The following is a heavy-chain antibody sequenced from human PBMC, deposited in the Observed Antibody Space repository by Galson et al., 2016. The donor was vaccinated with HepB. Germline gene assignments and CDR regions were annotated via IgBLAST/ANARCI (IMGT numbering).Heavy chain of an antibody. CDR3: ARAVPRQQRLEVDAFDF. CDR1: GYTFTSYA. V-gene: IGHV7-4-1*02. Sequence: SVKVSCKSSGYTFTSYAMNWVRQAPGQGLEWMGWIYTNTGKPTYAQGFTGRFIFSMDTSVSTGYLQISSLKAEDTAVYYCARAVPRQQRLEVDAFDFWGPGTMVTVSS. CDR2: IYTNTGKP. D-gene: IGHD6-13*01. J-gene: IGHJ3*01.